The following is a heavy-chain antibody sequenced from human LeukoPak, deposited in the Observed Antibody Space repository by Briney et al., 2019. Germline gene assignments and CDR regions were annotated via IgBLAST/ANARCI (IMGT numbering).Heavy chain of an antibody. CDR2: IYYSGST. J-gene: IGHJ4*02. V-gene: IGHV4-59*01. CDR3: ARGWGYSSSFDY. CDR1: GGSMSSYY. D-gene: IGHD5-18*01. Sequence: PSETLSLTCTVSGGSMSSYYWSWIRQPPGKGLEWIGYIYYSGSTNYNPSLKSRVTISVDTSKNRFSLKLSSVTAADTAVYYCARGWGYSSSFDYWGQGTLVTVSS.